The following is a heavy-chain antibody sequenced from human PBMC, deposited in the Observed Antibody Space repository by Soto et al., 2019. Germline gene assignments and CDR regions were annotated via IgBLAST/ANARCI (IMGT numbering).Heavy chain of an antibody. CDR3: AKPPGIAAAGTIKDFDP. J-gene: IGHJ5*02. CDR2: ISSSGGTI. Sequence: GSLRLSCAASGFTFSDYYMSWIRQAPGKGLEWVSYISSSGGTIYYADSVKGRFTISRDNAKNTLYLQMNSLRAEDTAVYYCAKPPGIAAAGTIKDFDPWGQGTLVTVSS. D-gene: IGHD6-13*01. V-gene: IGHV3-11*01. CDR1: GFTFSDYY.